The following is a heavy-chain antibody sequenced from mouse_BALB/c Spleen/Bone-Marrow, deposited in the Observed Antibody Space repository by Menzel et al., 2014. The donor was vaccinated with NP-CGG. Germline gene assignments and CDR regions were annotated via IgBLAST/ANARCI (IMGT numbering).Heavy chain of an antibody. V-gene: IGHV1-18*01. CDR2: INPYNGGT. D-gene: IGHD1-1*01. Sequence: VHLQQPGPELVKPGASMKISCKASGYSFTGYTMNWVKQSHGKNLEWIGLINPYNGGTSYNQKFKGKATLTVDKSSSTAYMELLSLTSEGSAVYYCARWDYYGYAMDYWGQGTSVTVSS. CDR1: GYSFTGYT. CDR3: ARWDYYGYAMDY. J-gene: IGHJ4*01.